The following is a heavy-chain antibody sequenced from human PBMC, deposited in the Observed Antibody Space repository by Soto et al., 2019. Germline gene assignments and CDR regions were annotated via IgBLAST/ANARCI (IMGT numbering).Heavy chain of an antibody. J-gene: IGHJ4*02. CDR1: GYSFSEMS. D-gene: IGHD3-10*01. CDR3: GNPGATGHLDY. Sequence: QVQLVQSGAEVKEPGASVKVSCKVSGYSFSEMSMHWVRQTPEKGLEWMGSFDGEDGQTMYAQKFQGRVTMTEDTSADTAYMELSSLRSDDTAVYYCGNPGATGHLDYWGQGSRVTVSS. V-gene: IGHV1-24*01. CDR2: FDGEDGQT.